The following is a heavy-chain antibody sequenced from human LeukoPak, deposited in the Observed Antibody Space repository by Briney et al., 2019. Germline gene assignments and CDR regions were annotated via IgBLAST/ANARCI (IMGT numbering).Heavy chain of an antibody. CDR3: ARGYSTVSKTFSLYYYMDV. J-gene: IGHJ6*03. D-gene: IGHD1-26*01. CDR2: IYYRGST. CDR1: AGSTSSYF. V-gene: IGHV4-59*01. Sequence: SESLSLTCTVSAGSTSSYFWSWIRHPPGKGLEWIGYIYYRGSTNKNPSLKSRVTMSVESGNSQFSLKLNSVTAADTAVYYCARGYSTVSKTFSLYYYMDVWGKGTTVTVSS.